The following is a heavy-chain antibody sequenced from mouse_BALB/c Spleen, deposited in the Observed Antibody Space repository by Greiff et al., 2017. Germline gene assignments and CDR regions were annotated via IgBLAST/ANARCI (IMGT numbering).Heavy chain of an antibody. D-gene: IGHD3-1*01. Sequence: VKLVESGPGLVAPSQSLSITCTVSGFSLTSYGVHWVRQPPGKGLEWLGVIWAGGSTNYNSALMSRLSISKDNSKSQVFLKMNSLQTDDTAMYYCARDQLGLRRGGFAYWGQGTLVTVSA. J-gene: IGHJ3*01. CDR3: ARDQLGLRRGGFAY. CDR2: IWAGGST. CDR1: GFSLTSYG. V-gene: IGHV2-9*02.